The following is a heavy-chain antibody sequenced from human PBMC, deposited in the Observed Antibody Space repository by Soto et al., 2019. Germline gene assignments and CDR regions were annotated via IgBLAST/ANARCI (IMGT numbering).Heavy chain of an antibody. J-gene: IGHJ4*02. CDR3: ARRDSNGGYCDH. Sequence: VGSMRLSCAASGFTFSNYWMPWVRQPPGKGLVWVSRVSGDGRSTNYVDSVKGRFTTSRDNAKNTVYLQMNSLRADDTAVYFCARRDSNGGYCDHWGQGILVTVSS. D-gene: IGHD5-18*01. CDR1: GFTFSNYW. V-gene: IGHV3-74*01. CDR2: VSGDGRST.